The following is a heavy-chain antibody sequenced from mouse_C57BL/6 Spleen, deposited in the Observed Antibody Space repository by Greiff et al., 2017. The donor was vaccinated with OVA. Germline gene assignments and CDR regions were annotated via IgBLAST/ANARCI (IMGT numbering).Heavy chain of an antibody. CDR2: IYPGSGST. CDR3: AGFTTVVGDWYFDV. Sequence: VQLQESGAELVKPGASVKMSCKASGYTFTSYWITWVKQRPGQGLEWIGDIYPGSGSTNYNEKFKSKATLTVDTSSSTAYMQLSSLTSEDSAVYYCAGFTTVVGDWYFDVWGTGTTVTVSS. J-gene: IGHJ1*03. D-gene: IGHD1-1*01. CDR1: GYTFTSYW. V-gene: IGHV1-55*01.